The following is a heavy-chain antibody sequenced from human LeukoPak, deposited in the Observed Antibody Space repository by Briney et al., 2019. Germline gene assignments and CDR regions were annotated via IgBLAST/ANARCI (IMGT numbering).Heavy chain of an antibody. D-gene: IGHD3-3*01. Sequence: GGSLRLSCVASGFTYSDYWMTWVRQAPGKGLECVANIKQDGSEKFYVDSVKGRFTISRDNAKNSLYLQMNSLRAEDTAVYYCARDGRFSYGAFDIWGQGTMVTVSS. J-gene: IGHJ3*02. CDR2: IKQDGSEK. CDR3: ARDGRFSYGAFDI. CDR1: GFTYSDYW. V-gene: IGHV3-7*01.